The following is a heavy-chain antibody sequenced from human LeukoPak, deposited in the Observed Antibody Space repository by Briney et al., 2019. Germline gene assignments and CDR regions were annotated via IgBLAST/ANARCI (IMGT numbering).Heavy chain of an antibody. CDR2: SRNKVNSYTT. CDR3: VAMLRGVGH. V-gene: IGHV3-72*01. J-gene: IGHJ4*02. Sequence: GGSLRLSCAASGFNFVDYAMHWVRQAPGKGLEWVGRSRNKVNSYTTDYAASVKGRFTISRDDSKNSVYLQINSLKTEDTAVYYCVAMLRGVGHWGQGTLVTVSS. D-gene: IGHD3-10*01. CDR1: GFNFVDYA.